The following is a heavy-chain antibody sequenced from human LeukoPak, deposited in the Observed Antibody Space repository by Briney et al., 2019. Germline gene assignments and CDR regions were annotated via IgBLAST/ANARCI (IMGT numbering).Heavy chain of an antibody. CDR1: GYTFTGYY. Sequence: ASVKVSCKASGYTFTGYYMHWVRQAPGQGLEWMGWINPNSGGTNYAQEFQGRVTMTRDTSISTAYMELSRLRSDDTAVYYCAAHQSGSYTYYYYMDVWGKGTTVTVSS. CDR3: AAHQSGSYTYYYYMDV. V-gene: IGHV1-2*02. D-gene: IGHD1-26*01. CDR2: INPNSGGT. J-gene: IGHJ6*03.